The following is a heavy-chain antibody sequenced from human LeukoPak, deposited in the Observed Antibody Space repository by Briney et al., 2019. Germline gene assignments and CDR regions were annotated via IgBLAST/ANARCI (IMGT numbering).Heavy chain of an antibody. J-gene: IGHJ6*02. CDR2: IYPGDSDT. Sequence: GESLKISCKGSGYSFTSYWIGWVRQMPGKGLEWMGIIYPGDSDTRYSPSFQGQVTISADKSISTAYLQWSSLKASDTAMYYCARNSGYSYGIPGLDYYYGMDVWGQGTTVTVSS. CDR3: ARNSGYSYGIPGLDYYYGMDV. V-gene: IGHV5-51*01. CDR1: GYSFTSYW. D-gene: IGHD5-18*01.